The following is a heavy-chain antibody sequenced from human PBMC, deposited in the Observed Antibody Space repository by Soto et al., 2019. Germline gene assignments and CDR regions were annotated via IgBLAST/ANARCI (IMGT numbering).Heavy chain of an antibody. Sequence: WASVKVSCKTSGYTFTRNGISWVRQAPGQGLEWMGWISPNSGNIKYAQKLQGRVIMTTDTSTSTAYMELRSLRFDDTAVYYCVKDRDSNSWPSRDVWGPGTTVTVSS. V-gene: IGHV1-18*01. CDR1: GYTFTRNG. CDR2: ISPNSGNI. CDR3: VKDRDSNSWPSRDV. J-gene: IGHJ6*02. D-gene: IGHD3-22*01.